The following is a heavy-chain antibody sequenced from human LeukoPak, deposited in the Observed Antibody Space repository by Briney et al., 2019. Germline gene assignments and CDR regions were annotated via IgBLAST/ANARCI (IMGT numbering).Heavy chain of an antibody. Sequence: ASVKVSCKASGYTFTGYYIHWVRQAPGQGLEWMGWINPNSGGTNYIQKFQGRVTMTRATSISTAYMELSRLRSDDTAVYYCARSTTPNENEYFEHWGQGTLVTVSS. D-gene: IGHD2/OR15-2a*01. CDR1: GYTFTGYY. CDR2: INPNSGGT. V-gene: IGHV1-2*02. CDR3: ARSTTPNENEYFEH. J-gene: IGHJ1*01.